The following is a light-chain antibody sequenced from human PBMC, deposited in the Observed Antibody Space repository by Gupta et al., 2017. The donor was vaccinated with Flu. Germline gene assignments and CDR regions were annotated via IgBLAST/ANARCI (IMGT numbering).Light chain of an antibody. CDR2: GAS. V-gene: IGKV3-20*01. J-gene: IGKJ3*01. CDR3: QQYGSSPLFT. Sequence: TLSLSPGERATLSCRARQSISRSYLAWYQQKPGQAPRLLIYGASTRDTGIPDRFSGSGYGTDFTLTISRREPEDFAVYYCQQYGSSPLFTFGHGTKVDIK. CDR1: QSISRSY.